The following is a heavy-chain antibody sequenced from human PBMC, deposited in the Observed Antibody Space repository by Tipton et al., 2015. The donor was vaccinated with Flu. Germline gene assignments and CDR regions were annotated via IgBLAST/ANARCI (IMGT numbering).Heavy chain of an antibody. V-gene: IGHV4-31*03. D-gene: IGHD2-21*01. CDR3: AREGGAPYVLDV. J-gene: IGHJ6*02. CDR1: GGSINSTIHY. CDR2: IDYSGNT. Sequence: LSCTVSGGSINSTIHYWSWIRQDPGKGLEWIGYIDYSGNTYYTPSLKSRLTMSVDTSKNQFSLKLRSVTAADTAVYYCAREGGAPYVLDVWGQGTTGTVSS.